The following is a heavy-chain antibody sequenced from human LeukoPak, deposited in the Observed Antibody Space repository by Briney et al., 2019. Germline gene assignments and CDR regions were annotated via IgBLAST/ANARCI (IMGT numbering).Heavy chain of an antibody. CDR3: ATVPPELYYYDSSGPGDAFDI. J-gene: IGHJ3*02. D-gene: IGHD3-22*01. CDR1: GFTFSSYW. V-gene: IGHV3-7*01. CDR2: IKQDGSEK. Sequence: GGSLRLSCAASGFTFSSYWMSWVRQAPGKGLEWVANIKQDGSEKYYVDSVKGRFTISRDNAKNSLYLQMNSLRAEDTAVYYCATVPPELYYYDSSGPGDAFDIWGQGTMVTVSS.